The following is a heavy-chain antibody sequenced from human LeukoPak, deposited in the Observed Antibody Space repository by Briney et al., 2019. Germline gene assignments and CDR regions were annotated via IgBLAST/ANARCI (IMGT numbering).Heavy chain of an antibody. CDR2: IWYDGSNK. CDR3: ARDQERLDYDSSVFDY. J-gene: IGHJ4*02. V-gene: IGHV3-33*08. D-gene: IGHD3-22*01. Sequence: GGCLRLSCATSVFTVSANYMTWVRKAPGKGLEWVAVIWYDGSNKYYADSVKGRFTISRDNSKNTLYLQMNSLRAEDTAVYYCARDQERLDYDSSVFDYWGQGTLVTVSS. CDR1: VFTVSANY.